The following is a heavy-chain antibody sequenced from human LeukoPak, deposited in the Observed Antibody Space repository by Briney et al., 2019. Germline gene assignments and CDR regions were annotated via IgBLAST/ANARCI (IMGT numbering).Heavy chain of an antibody. V-gene: IGHV3-21*01. CDR3: ARESSEYYGSGSFSY. Sequence: GGSLRLSCAASGFTFSHYSMNWVRQAPGKGLEWVSSISGLSNYIYYADSVKGRFTISRDNAKNSLYPQMNSLRAEDTAVYYCARESSEYYGSGSFSYWGQGTLVTVSS. J-gene: IGHJ4*02. D-gene: IGHD3-10*01. CDR1: GFTFSHYS. CDR2: ISGLSNYI.